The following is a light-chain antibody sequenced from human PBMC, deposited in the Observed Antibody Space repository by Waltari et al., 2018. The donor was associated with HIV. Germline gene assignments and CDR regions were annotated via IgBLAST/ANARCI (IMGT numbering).Light chain of an antibody. CDR2: DVS. V-gene: IGLV2-14*03. CDR1: SSHIGRYNY. J-gene: IGLJ1*01. CDR3: SSYTGSNTLGV. Sequence: QSALTQPASVSGSPGQSITISCTGASSHIGRYNYVSWYQQHPDKAPKLIIYDVSSRPSGISDRFSGSKSGNTASLTISGLQDEDEADYYCSSYTGSNTLGVIGTGTRVTVL.